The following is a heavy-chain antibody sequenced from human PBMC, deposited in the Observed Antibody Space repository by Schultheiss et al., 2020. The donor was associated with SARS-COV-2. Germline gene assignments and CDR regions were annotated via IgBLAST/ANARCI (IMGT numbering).Heavy chain of an antibody. Sequence: SETLSLTFTVSGGSISSGGYYWSWIRQHPGKGLEWIGYIYYSGSTNYNPSLKSRVTISVDTSKNQFSLKLSSVTAADTAVYYCARELRFLMDVWGQGTTVTVSS. J-gene: IGHJ6*02. CDR2: IYYSGST. CDR1: GGSISSGGYY. V-gene: IGHV4-61*08. D-gene: IGHD3-3*01. CDR3: ARELRFLMDV.